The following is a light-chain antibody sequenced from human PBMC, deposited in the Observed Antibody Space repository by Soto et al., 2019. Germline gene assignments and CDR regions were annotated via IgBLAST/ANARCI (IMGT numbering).Light chain of an antibody. CDR2: DVS. Sequence: QAVVTQPASVSGSPGQSITISCTGTSSDVGGYNYVSWYQQNPGKAPKLMIYDVSDRPSGVSNRFSGSKSGNTASLTISGLQAEDEADYYCSSYTSSSTVVFGGGTKLTVL. CDR3: SSYTSSSTVV. V-gene: IGLV2-14*01. CDR1: SSDVGGYNY. J-gene: IGLJ2*01.